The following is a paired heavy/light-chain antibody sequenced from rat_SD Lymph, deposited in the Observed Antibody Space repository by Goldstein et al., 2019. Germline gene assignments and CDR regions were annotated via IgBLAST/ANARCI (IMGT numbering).Light chain of an antibody. CDR2: NEF. J-gene: IGKJ5*01. CDR3: QQGLTFPLT. CDR1: ESVNKFGINL. V-gene: IGKV3S17*01. Sequence: NIVLTQSPASLAVILGQKATISCTASESVNKFGINLMHWYQQKPGQLPKILIYNEFSRAPGIPARFSGDEAELNFTLTIEPVEADDVATYYCQQGLTFPLTFGSGTKLEIK.
Heavy chain of an antibody. CDR1: GFSLTSYN. Sequence: QVQLKESGPGLVQPSQTLSLTCTVAGFSLTSYNVHWVRQPPGKGLEWMGVIWNTGGTRYNSALKSRLSISKDTSKSQVFLKMNSLQTEDTATYYCARAATYGYFDYWGQGVMVTVSS. CDR2: IWNTGGT. V-gene: IGHV2-41*01. CDR3: ARAATYGYFDY. J-gene: IGHJ2*01. D-gene: IGHD2-1*01.